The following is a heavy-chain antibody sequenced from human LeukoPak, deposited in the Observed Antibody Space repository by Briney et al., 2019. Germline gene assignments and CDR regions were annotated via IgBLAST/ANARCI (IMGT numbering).Heavy chain of an antibody. J-gene: IGHJ5*02. CDR3: ARDWVGFDP. CDR2: IYHSGST. CDR1: GYSISSGYY. V-gene: IGHV4-38-2*02. D-gene: IGHD3-16*01. Sequence: SETLSLTCTVSGYSISSGYYWGWIRQPPGKGLEWIGSIYHSGSTYYNPSLKSRVTISVDTSKNQFSLKLSSVTAADTAIYYCARDWVGFDPWGQGTLVTVSS.